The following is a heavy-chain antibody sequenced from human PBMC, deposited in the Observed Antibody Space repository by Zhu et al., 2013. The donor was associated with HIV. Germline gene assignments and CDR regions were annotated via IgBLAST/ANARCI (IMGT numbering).Heavy chain of an antibody. CDR3: ASPTFGDYYDSSGPDGVFDL. CDR2: IIPIFGTA. Sequence: QVQLVQSGAEVKKPGSSVKVSCKASGGTFSSYAISWVRQAPGQGLEWMGGIIPIFGTANYAQKFQGRVTITADESTSTAYMELSSLRSEDTAVYYCASPTFGDYYDSSGPDGVFDLWGRGTLVTVSS. D-gene: IGHD3-22*01. J-gene: IGHJ2*01. CDR1: GGTFSSYA. V-gene: IGHV1-69*01.